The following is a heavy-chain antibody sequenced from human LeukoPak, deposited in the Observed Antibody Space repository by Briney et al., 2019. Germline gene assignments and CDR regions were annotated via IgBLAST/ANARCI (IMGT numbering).Heavy chain of an antibody. V-gene: IGHV4-34*01. Sequence: SETLSLTCAVYGGSFSGYYWSWIRQPPGKGLEWFGEINHSGRTNYNPSLKSRVTISVDTSKNQFSLKLSSVTAADTAVYYCARGLFGYYGSGSYSFYYYGMDVWGQGTTVTVSS. J-gene: IGHJ6*02. CDR3: ARGLFGYYGSGSYSFYYYGMDV. CDR1: GGSFSGYY. D-gene: IGHD3-10*01. CDR2: INHSGRT.